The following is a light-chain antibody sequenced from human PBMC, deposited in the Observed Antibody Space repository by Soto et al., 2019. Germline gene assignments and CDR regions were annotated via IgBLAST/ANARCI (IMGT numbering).Light chain of an antibody. CDR1: TGAVTSGHY. CDR3: LLSYSGVRV. CDR2: DTT. J-gene: IGLJ3*02. V-gene: IGLV7-46*01. Sequence: QAVVTQEPSLTVSPGGTVTLTCGSSTGAVTSGHYPYWFQQEPGQAPRTLIYDTTNKHSWTPARFSGSLLGGKAALTLSGAXXXDXXDXYCLLSYSGVRVFGGGTKLTVL.